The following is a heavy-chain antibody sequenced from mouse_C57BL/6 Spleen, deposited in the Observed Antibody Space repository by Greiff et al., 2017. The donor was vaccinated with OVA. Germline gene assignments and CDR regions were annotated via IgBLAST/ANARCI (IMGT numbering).Heavy chain of an antibody. CDR1: GYTFTDYN. D-gene: IGHD2-2*01. V-gene: IGHV1-18*01. CDR2: INPNNGGT. CDR3: ARSGSTMVTSYYFDY. J-gene: IGHJ2*01. Sequence: EVQLQQSGPELVKPGASVKIPCKASGYTFTDYNMDWVKQSHGKSLEWIGDINPNNGGTIYNQKFKGKATLTVDKSSSTAYMELRSLTSEDTAVYYCARSGSTMVTSYYFDYWGQGTTLTVSS.